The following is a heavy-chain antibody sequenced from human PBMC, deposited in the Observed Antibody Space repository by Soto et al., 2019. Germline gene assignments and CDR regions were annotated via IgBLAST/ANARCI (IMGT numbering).Heavy chain of an antibody. V-gene: IGHV4-59*11. CDR3: ARGPNYDQWSPIDY. D-gene: IGHD3-3*01. CDR2: FYNSGSP. CDR1: GGSISSHY. Sequence: QVQLQESGPGLVKPSETLSLTCSVSGGSISSHYWNWIRQVPGKGLEWLGFFYNSGSPNYNPALRSRLTISVDKSKNQFSLKLTSVTAADTAVYYCARGPNYDQWSPIDYWGQGTLVTVSS. J-gene: IGHJ4*02.